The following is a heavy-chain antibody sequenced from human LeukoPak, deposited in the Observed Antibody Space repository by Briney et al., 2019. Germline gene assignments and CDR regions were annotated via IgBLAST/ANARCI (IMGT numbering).Heavy chain of an antibody. J-gene: IGHJ4*02. Sequence: RAGGSLRLSCAASGFTFSSYGMHWVRQAPGKGLEWVAVISYDGSNKYYADSVKGRFTISRDNSKNTLYLQMNSLRAEDTALYYCARGVGVWLGEFDYWGQGTLVTVSS. D-gene: IGHD3-10*01. V-gene: IGHV3-30*03. CDR3: ARGVGVWLGEFDY. CDR1: GFTFSSYG. CDR2: ISYDGSNK.